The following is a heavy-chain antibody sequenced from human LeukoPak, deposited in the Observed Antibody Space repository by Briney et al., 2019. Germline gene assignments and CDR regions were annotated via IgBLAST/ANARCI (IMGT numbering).Heavy chain of an antibody. CDR2: INHSGST. CDR3: ATLDYGGNSGGDY. V-gene: IGHV4-34*01. Sequence: KPSETLSLTCAVYGGSFSGYYWSWIRQPPGKGLEWIGEINHSGSTNYNPSLKSRVTMSVDTSRNQFSLKLSSVTAADTAVYYCATLDYGGNSGGDYWGQGILVTVSS. D-gene: IGHD4-23*01. J-gene: IGHJ4*02. CDR1: GGSFSGYY.